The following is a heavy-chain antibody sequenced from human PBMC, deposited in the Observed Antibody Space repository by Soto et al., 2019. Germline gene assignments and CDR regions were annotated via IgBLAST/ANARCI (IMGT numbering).Heavy chain of an antibody. Sequence: LQESGPGLVKPSQTLSLTCTVSGGSISSGGYYWSWIRQHPGKGLEWIGYIYYSGSTYYNPSLKSRVTISVDTSKNQFSLKLSSVTAADTAVYYCAIYDSSGSRGFQHWGQGTLVTVSS. CDR3: AIYDSSGSRGFQH. D-gene: IGHD3-22*01. V-gene: IGHV4-31*03. J-gene: IGHJ1*01. CDR2: IYYSGST. CDR1: GGSISSGGYY.